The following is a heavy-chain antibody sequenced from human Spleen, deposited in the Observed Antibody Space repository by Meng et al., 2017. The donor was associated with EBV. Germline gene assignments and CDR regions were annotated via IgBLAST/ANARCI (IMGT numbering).Heavy chain of an antibody. CDR2: ISSNGVAK. CDR3: AKDLFGSGWYNYFDP. CDR1: GFTFSNYG. D-gene: IGHD6-19*01. J-gene: IGHJ5*02. V-gene: IGHV3-30*18. Sequence: RCLVQSGTFQLLPFAPSGFTFSNYGIDVVRQAPGKGLEWVAMISSNGVAKYYADSVKGRFTISRDNSKNTLYLEMNSLRDEDTALYYCAKDLFGSGWYNYFDPWGQGTLVTVSS.